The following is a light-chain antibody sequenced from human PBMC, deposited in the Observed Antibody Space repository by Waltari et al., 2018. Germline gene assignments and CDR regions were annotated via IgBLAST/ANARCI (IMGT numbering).Light chain of an antibody. CDR1: QGVSND. V-gene: IGKV1-6*01. CDR2: AAS. CDR3: LQDYNYPLT. J-gene: IGKJ4*01. Sequence: AIQLTQSPSSLSVSLGDRVTITCRASQGVSNDLGWYQQKPGTVPKLLIYAASSLTSGVPSRFSGSGSGTDFTLTISSLQPEDFATYYCLQDYNYPLTFGGGTKVEIK.